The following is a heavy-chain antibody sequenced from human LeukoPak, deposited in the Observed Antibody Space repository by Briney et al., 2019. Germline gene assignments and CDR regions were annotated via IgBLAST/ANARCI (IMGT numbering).Heavy chain of an antibody. CDR1: GSSFTSYW. D-gene: IGHD6-13*01. J-gene: IGHJ4*02. CDR2: IYPGDSDT. Sequence: GESLKISCKSSGSSFTSYWIGWVRQMPGKGLEWMGIIYPGDSDTRYSPSFQGQVTISADKSISTAYLQWSSLKASDTAMYYCARRLGYSSSWYPLDYWGQGTLVTVSS. V-gene: IGHV5-51*01. CDR3: ARRLGYSSSWYPLDY.